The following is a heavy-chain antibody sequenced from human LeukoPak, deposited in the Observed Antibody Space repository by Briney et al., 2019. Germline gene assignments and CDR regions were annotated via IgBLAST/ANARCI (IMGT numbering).Heavy chain of an antibody. CDR3: ARGIAAAGTGHDAFDI. V-gene: IGHV1-69*05. J-gene: IGHJ3*02. D-gene: IGHD6-13*01. Sequence: SVKVSCKASGGTFSSYAISWVRQAPGQGLEWMGGIIPIFGTANYAQKFQGRVTITTDESTSTAYMELSSLRSEDTAVYYCARGIAAAGTGHDAFDIWGQGTMVTVSS. CDR1: GGTFSSYA. CDR2: IIPIFGTA.